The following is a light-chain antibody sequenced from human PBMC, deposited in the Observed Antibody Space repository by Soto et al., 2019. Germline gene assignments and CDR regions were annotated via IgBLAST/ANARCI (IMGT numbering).Light chain of an antibody. CDR2: SVS. V-gene: IGKV3-20*01. Sequence: EIVLTQSPGTLSSSPGERATLSCRASQSVSSSSLGWYQQKPGQAPRLLMHSVSSRATGIPDRFTGSGSGTHFTLNISRLEPEDFAVYYCHQYGSSPCTFGQGTKVEIK. CDR3: HQYGSSPCT. J-gene: IGKJ1*01. CDR1: QSVSSSS.